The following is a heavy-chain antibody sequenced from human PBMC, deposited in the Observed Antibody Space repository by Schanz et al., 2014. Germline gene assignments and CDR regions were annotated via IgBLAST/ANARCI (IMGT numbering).Heavy chain of an antibody. CDR1: GFAVDNYY. CDR2: ISDSGDTA. V-gene: IGHV3-66*01. J-gene: IGHJ4*02. Sequence: EVQLAESGGGLVQPGGSLRLSCAASGFAVDNYYMSCVRQAPGRGLEWVSLISDSGDTAYYADSVKGRFTISRDSSKNTVYIQMNSLRAEDTAVYYCARGGPAYYFDDWGQGTLVTVSS. CDR3: ARGGPAYYFDD.